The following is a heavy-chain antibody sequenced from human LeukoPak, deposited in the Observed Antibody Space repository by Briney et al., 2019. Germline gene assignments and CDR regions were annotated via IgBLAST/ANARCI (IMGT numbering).Heavy chain of an antibody. CDR1: GFTFSSYS. Sequence: GGSLRLSCAASGFTFSSYSMNWVRQAPGKGLEWVSSISSSSSYIYYADSVKGRFTISRDNAKNSLYLQMNSLRAEDTAVYYCASISSGYYSVPFDYWGQGTLVTVSS. CDR2: ISSSSSYI. D-gene: IGHD3-22*01. V-gene: IGHV3-21*01. CDR3: ASISSGYYSVPFDY. J-gene: IGHJ4*02.